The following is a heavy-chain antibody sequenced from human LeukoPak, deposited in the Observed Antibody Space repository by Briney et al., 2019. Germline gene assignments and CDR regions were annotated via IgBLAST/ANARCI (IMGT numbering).Heavy chain of an antibody. J-gene: IGHJ4*02. CDR2: ITTASTSYI. V-gene: IGHV3-21*01. CDR3: ARDYGGPHYFDY. Sequence: GGSLRLSCAASGFTFSSHDMNWVRQAPGKGLEWLSSITTASTSYIYYADSVKGRFTISRDDAKNSLYLQMDSLRAEGTAVYYCARDYGGPHYFDYWGQGTLVTVS. CDR1: GFTFSSHD. D-gene: IGHD2-15*01.